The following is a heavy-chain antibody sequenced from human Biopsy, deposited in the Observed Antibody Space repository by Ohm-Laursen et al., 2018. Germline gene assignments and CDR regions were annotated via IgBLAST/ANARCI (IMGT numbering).Heavy chain of an antibody. J-gene: IGHJ6*02. CDR2: ISARDGVV. Sequence: GTLSLTCVVYGGSFSDYYMSWIRQAPGKGLEWIAYISARDGVVYYADSVKGRFTISRDNTNNSLYLQMTSLRPEDTAVFYCARGKYKDFSTGLPRPYHYTLDFWDPGTTVTVSS. CDR3: ARGKYKDFSTGLPRPYHYTLDF. D-gene: IGHD3-22*01. V-gene: IGHV3-11*01. CDR1: GGSFSDYY.